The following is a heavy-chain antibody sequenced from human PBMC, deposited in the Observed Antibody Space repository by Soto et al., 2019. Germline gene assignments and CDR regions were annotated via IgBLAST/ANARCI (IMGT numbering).Heavy chain of an antibody. CDR2: ISSSFVSM. J-gene: IGHJ3*02. CDR3: ATWHLREHAYDI. CDR1: GFPFSNYY. V-gene: IGHV3-11*01. Sequence: HVELVQFGGGLVKPGGSLRLSCAVSGFPFSNYYMSWIRQAPGKGLEWLADISSSFVSMHYADSVRGRFTTSIGSSRTTVYLQMRDLRPEDTALYFCATWHLREHAYDIWGQGTMVTVSS. D-gene: IGHD5-12*01.